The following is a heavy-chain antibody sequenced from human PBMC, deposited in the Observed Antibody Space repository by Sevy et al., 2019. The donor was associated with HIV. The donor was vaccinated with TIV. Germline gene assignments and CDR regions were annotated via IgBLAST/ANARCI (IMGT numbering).Heavy chain of an antibody. D-gene: IGHD3-22*01. CDR1: GFTFTSYA. V-gene: IGHV3-23*01. CDR3: AGGRYDSSGSFDAFDI. J-gene: IGHJ3*02. Sequence: GGSLRLSCKPSGFTFTSYAMSWVRQAPGKGLEWVSTIYGSGGATYYGDSVKGRFTISRDNSKNTRYLQMNSLRIEDTAVYYCAGGRYDSSGSFDAFDIWGQGTMVTVSS. CDR2: IYGSGGAT.